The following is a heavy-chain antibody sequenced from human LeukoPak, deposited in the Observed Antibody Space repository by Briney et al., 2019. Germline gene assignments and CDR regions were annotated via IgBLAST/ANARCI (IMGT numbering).Heavy chain of an antibody. CDR2: IIPVFDTA. CDR1: GDTFSNYD. CDR3: ALSAEKQLVYFDF. J-gene: IGHJ4*02. Sequence: ASVKVSCKASGDTFSNYDVPWVRQAPAQGREWMGRIIPVFDTAKYAQNFQGRVTMTTDESSSTAYMELYSLRSEDTAVYYCALSAEKQLVYFDFWGQGTLVTVSS. D-gene: IGHD6-13*01. V-gene: IGHV1-69*05.